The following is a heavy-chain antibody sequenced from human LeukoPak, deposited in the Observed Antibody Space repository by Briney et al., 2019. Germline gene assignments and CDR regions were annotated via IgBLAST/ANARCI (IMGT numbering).Heavy chain of an antibody. Sequence: KPSETLSLTCAVSGGSISSSNWWSWVRQPPGKGLEWIGGIYHSGSTNYNPSLKSRVTISVDKSKNQFSLKLSSVTAADTAVYYCARGGQILVVTDAFDIWGQGTMVTVSS. CDR2: IYHSGST. CDR1: GGSISSSNW. V-gene: IGHV4-4*02. D-gene: IGHD3-22*01. J-gene: IGHJ3*02. CDR3: ARGGQILVVTDAFDI.